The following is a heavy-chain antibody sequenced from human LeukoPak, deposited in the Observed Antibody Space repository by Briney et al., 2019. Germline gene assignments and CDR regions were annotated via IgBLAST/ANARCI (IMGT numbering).Heavy chain of an antibody. CDR1: GFTFSSYA. CDR3: ARVGAIAARPPYYYYGMDV. Sequence: GGSLRLSCAASGFTFSSYAMHWVRQAPGKGLEWVAVISYDGTNKYYTDSVKGRFTISRDNSKNTLYLQMNSLRAEDTALYHCARVGAIAARPPYYYYGMDVWGQGTTVTVSS. CDR2: ISYDGTNK. D-gene: IGHD6-6*01. V-gene: IGHV3-30-3*01. J-gene: IGHJ6*02.